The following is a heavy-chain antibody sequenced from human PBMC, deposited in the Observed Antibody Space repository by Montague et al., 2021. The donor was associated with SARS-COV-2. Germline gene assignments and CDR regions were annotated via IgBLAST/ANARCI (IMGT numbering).Heavy chain of an antibody. Sequence: SLRLSCAASGFTFSSYAMHWVRQAPGKGLEWVAVISYDGSNKYHADSVKGRFTISRDNSKNTLYLQMNSLRAEDTAVYYCLGELSLSLDYWGQGTLVTVSS. J-gene: IGHJ4*02. CDR3: LGELSLSLDY. CDR2: ISYDGSNK. D-gene: IGHD3-16*02. V-gene: IGHV3-30-3*01. CDR1: GFTFSSYA.